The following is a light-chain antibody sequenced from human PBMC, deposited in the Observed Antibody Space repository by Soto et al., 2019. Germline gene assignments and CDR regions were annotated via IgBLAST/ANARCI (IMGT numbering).Light chain of an antibody. CDR1: QSVGSS. V-gene: IGKV3-11*01. J-gene: IGKJ1*01. CDR3: QQRSSWPWT. Sequence: EILLTQSPATLSLSPGERGTLSCRASQSVGSSLAWYQQKPGQAPRLLIYDASNRATGIPGRFSGSGSGTDFTLSISNLEPEDFVVYYCQQRSSWPWTFGQGAKVEIK. CDR2: DAS.